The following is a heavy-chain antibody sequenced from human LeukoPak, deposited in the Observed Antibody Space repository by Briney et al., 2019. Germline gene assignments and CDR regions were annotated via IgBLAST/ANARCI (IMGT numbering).Heavy chain of an antibody. CDR1: GYSFTTYW. J-gene: IGHJ4*02. D-gene: IGHD3-16*01. V-gene: IGHV5-51*01. Sequence: GESLKISCQGSGYSFTTYWIAWVRQMPGNGLEWMGIIYPGDSDTRYSPSFQGQVTISADKSINTAYLQWNSLRASDTATYFCARRRGSLYSFDYWGQGTLVTVPS. CDR2: IYPGDSDT. CDR3: ARRRGSLYSFDY.